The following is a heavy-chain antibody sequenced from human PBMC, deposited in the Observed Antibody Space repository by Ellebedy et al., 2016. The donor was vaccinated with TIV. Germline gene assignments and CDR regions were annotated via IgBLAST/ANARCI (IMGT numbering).Heavy chain of an antibody. D-gene: IGHD2-15*01. CDR1: GGTFSSYA. CDR3: ARYSATVGYNWFDP. CDR2: IIPIFGTA. V-gene: IGHV1-69*13. Sequence: SVKVSXXASGGTFSSYAISWVRQAPGQGLEWMGGIIPIFGTANYAQKFQGRVTITADESTSTAYMELSSLRSEDTAVYYCARYSATVGYNWFDPWGQGTLVTVSS. J-gene: IGHJ5*02.